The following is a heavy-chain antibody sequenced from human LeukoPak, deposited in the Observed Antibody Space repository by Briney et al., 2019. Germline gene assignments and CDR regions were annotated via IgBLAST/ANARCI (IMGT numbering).Heavy chain of an antibody. CDR2: IYPGESDT. V-gene: IGHV5-51*01. CDR1: GFSFTSYW. J-gene: IGHJ4*02. CDR3: ARFSGGSAY. Sequence: GGSLQISCKGSGFSFTSYWIGWGRQVPGKGVGGMGIIYPGESDTKDSASFQGQVTISADKSISTAYLQWSSLKASDTAMYYCARFSGGSAYWGQGTLVTVSS. D-gene: IGHD2-15*01.